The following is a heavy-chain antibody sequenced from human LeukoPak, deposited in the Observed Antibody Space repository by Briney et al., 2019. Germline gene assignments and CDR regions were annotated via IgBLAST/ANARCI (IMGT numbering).Heavy chain of an antibody. Sequence: SETLSLTCTVSGGSISSYYWSWIRQPPGKGLEWIGYIYYSGSTNYNPSLKSRVTISVDTSKNQFSLKLSSVTAADTAVYYFASVVTPPYFDYWGQGTLVTVSS. D-gene: IGHD4-23*01. CDR1: GGSISSYY. CDR2: IYYSGST. J-gene: IGHJ4*02. CDR3: ASVVTPPYFDY. V-gene: IGHV4-59*01.